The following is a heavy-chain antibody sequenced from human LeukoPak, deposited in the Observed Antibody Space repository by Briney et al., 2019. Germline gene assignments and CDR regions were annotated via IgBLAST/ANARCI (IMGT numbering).Heavy chain of an antibody. J-gene: IGHJ4*02. CDR1: GGSFSGYY. V-gene: IGHV4-34*01. CDR2: INHSGST. CDR3: ARDYYDSSGYFETFDY. D-gene: IGHD3-22*01. Sequence: SETLSLTCAVYGGSFSGYYWSWIRQPPGKGLEWIGEINHSGSTNYNPSLKSRVTISVDTSKNQFSLKLSSVTAADTAVYYCARDYYDSSGYFETFDYWGQGTLVTVSS.